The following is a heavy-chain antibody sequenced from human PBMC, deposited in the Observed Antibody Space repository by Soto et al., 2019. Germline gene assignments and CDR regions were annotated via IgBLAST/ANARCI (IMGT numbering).Heavy chain of an antibody. V-gene: IGHV4-59*01. J-gene: IGHJ5*02. CDR3: ARVGTMVGGVIQFDP. CDR1: GGSISSYY. CDR2: IYYSGST. D-gene: IGHD3-10*01. Sequence: TSETLSLTCTVSGGSISSYYWSWIRQPPGKGLEWIGYIYYSGSTNYNPSLKSRVTISVDTSKNQFSLKLSSVTAADTAVYYCARVGTMVGGVIQFDPWGQGTLVTVSS.